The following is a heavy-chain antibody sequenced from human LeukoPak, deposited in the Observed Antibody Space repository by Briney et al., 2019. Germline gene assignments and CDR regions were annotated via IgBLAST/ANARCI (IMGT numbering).Heavy chain of an antibody. Sequence: GGSLRLSCAASGFTVSSNYVSCVRQAPGKWLEWGSVIYSGGSTYYADSVKGRFTISRDNYKNTLYLQMNSLRAEDTAVYYCARSSGYYTCYFDYWGQGTLVTVSS. V-gene: IGHV3-53*01. CDR2: IYSGGST. CDR3: ARSSGYYTCYFDY. CDR1: GFTVSSNY. J-gene: IGHJ4*02. D-gene: IGHD3-3*01.